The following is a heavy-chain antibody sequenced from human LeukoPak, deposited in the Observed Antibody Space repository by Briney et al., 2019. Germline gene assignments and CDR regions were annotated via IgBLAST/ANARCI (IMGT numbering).Heavy chain of an antibody. CDR1: GGTFSSYA. V-gene: IGHV1-69*06. Sequence: SVKVSCKASGGTFSSYAISWVRQAPGQGLEWMGGIIPIFGTANYAQKFQGRVTITADKSTSTAYMELSSLRSEDTAVYYCAGGSGSYSVGYYCYYGMDVWGKGTTVTVSS. D-gene: IGHD3-10*01. CDR3: AGGSGSYSVGYYCYYGMDV. J-gene: IGHJ6*04. CDR2: IIPIFGTA.